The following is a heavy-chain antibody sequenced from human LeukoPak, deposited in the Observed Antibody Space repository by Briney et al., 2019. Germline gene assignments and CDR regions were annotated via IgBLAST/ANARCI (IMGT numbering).Heavy chain of an antibody. CDR1: GYSISSGYY. D-gene: IGHD6-13*01. Sequence: SETLSLTCTVSGYSISSGYYWGWIRQPPGKGLGWFGSIYHSGSTYYNPSLKSRVTISVDTSKNQFSLKLSSVTAADTAVYYCARRPIAAAGTPLPIVYGPWGQGTLVTVSS. J-gene: IGHJ5*02. V-gene: IGHV4-38-2*02. CDR3: ARRPIAAAGTPLPIVYGP. CDR2: IYHSGST.